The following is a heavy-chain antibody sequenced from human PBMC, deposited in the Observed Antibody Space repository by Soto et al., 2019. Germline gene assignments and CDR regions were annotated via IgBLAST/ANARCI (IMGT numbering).Heavy chain of an antibody. CDR2: FDPEDGET. D-gene: IGHD2-2*01. V-gene: IGHV1-24*01. CDR3: ATDRYCSSASCPDY. CDR1: GYSLTVVF. Sequence: ASLKGSCKGSGYSLTVVFMRCLRHATGKGLEWMGGFDPEDGETIYAQKFQGRVTMTEDTSTDTAYMELSSLRSEDTAVYYCATDRYCSSASCPDYWGQGTLVTVS. J-gene: IGHJ4*02.